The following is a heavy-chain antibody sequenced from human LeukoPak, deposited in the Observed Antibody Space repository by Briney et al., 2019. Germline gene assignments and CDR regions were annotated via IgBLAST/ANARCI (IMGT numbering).Heavy chain of an antibody. CDR1: GFTFSAYH. Sequence: GGSLRLSCAASGFTFSAYHINWVRQAPGKGLEWVSYISSRGTTKHYADSVKGRFTISRDNAKNALYLQMNSLRVEDTAVYYCANFEPGYTSSWYAEFWGQGTLVTVSS. V-gene: IGHV3-48*01. CDR2: ISSRGTTK. D-gene: IGHD6-13*01. J-gene: IGHJ4*02. CDR3: ANFEPGYTSSWYAEF.